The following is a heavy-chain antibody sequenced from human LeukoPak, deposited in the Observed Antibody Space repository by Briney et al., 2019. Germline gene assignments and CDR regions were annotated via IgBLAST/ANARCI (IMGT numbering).Heavy chain of an antibody. CDR1: GGSFSGYY. V-gene: IGHV4-34*01. D-gene: IGHD5-18*01. Sequence: SETLSLTCAVYGGSFSGYYWSWIRQPPGKGLEWIGEINHSGSTNYNPSLKSRVTISVDTSKIQFSLKLSSVTAADTAVYYCARGNSYGSVYFDYWGQGTLVIVSS. J-gene: IGHJ4*02. CDR3: ARGNSYGSVYFDY. CDR2: INHSGST.